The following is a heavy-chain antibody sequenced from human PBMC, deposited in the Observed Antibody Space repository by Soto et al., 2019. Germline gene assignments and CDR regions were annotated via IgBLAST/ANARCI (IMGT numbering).Heavy chain of an antibody. CDR3: ARVGHITNYGMAV. CDR2: IIPFFGTS. V-gene: IGHV1-69*01. Sequence: QVQLVPSGAEVKKPGSSVKVSCGASGGTFSSYPINWVRQAPGQGLEWMGGIIPFFGTSNYAQKFQGRVTITADESTSTAYMELRSLRSEDTAVYYCARVGHITNYGMAVWGQGTPVTVSS. D-gene: IGHD1-26*01. J-gene: IGHJ6*02. CDR1: GGTFSSYP.